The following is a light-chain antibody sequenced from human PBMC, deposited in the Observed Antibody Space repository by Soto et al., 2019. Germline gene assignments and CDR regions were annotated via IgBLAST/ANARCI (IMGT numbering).Light chain of an antibody. CDR2: WAS. Sequence: DIVMTQSPDSLAVSLGERATINCKSSQSVLYSSNNKNYLTWYQQKPGQPPKLLIYWASTRESGVPDRVSGSGSVTDVTLTISSLQAEDVAVYYCQQYYSTPLTFGGGKKVEIK. J-gene: IGKJ4*01. CDR1: QSVLYSSNNKNY. CDR3: QQYYSTPLT. V-gene: IGKV4-1*01.